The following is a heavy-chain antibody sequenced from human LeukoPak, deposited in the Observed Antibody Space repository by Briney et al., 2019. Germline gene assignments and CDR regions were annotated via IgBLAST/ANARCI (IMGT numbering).Heavy chain of an antibody. J-gene: IGHJ6*04. CDR3: ARDSKQWLPSDYYGMDV. V-gene: IGHV3-53*01. CDR1: GFTVSSNY. D-gene: IGHD6-19*01. Sequence: PGGSLRLSCAASGFTVSSNYMSWVSQAPGKGLEWVSVIYSGGSTYYADSVKGRFTISRDNSKNTLYLQMNSLRAEDTAVYYCARDSKQWLPSDYYGMDVWGKGTTVTVSS. CDR2: IYSGGST.